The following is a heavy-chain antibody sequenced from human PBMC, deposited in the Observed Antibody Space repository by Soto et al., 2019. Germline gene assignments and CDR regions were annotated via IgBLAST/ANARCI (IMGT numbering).Heavy chain of an antibody. J-gene: IGHJ6*02. CDR3: AKDRYCSGGSCYSFPYYYGMDV. Sequence: GSLRLSCAASGFTFSSYGMHWVRQAPGKGLEWVAVISYDGSNKYYADSVKGRFTISRDNSKNTLYLQMNSLRAEDTAVYYCAKDRYCSGGSCYSFPYYYGMDVWGQGTTVTVSS. CDR1: GFTFSSYG. D-gene: IGHD2-15*01. CDR2: ISYDGSNK. V-gene: IGHV3-30*18.